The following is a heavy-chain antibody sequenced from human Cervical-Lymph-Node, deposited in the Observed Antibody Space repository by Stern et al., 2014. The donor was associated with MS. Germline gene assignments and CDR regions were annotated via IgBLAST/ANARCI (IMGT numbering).Heavy chain of an antibody. Sequence: VQLEESGPGLVKPSQTLSLTCTVSGGSISSGGYYWSWIRQHPGKGLEWIVDIYYSGSTYYSPSLKSRVTISVDTSKNQFSLKLSSVTAADTAVYYCARVSYDFWSGYYVFDYWGQGTLVTVSS. CDR2: IYYSGST. CDR3: ARVSYDFWSGYYVFDY. J-gene: IGHJ4*02. CDR1: GGSISSGGYY. D-gene: IGHD3-3*01. V-gene: IGHV4-31*03.